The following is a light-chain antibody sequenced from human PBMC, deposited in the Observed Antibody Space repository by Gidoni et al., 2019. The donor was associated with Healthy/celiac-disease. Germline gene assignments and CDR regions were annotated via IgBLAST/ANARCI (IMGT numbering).Light chain of an antibody. CDR3: QQYNNWLRGYT. CDR2: GAS. V-gene: IGKV3-15*01. CDR1: QSVSSN. J-gene: IGKJ2*01. Sequence: EIVMTQSPATLSVSPGERATLSCRASQSVSSNLAWYQQKPGQAPRLLIYGASTRATGIPARFSGSGSGTEFTLTISSLQSEDFAVYYCQQYNNWLRGYTFGQXTKLEIK.